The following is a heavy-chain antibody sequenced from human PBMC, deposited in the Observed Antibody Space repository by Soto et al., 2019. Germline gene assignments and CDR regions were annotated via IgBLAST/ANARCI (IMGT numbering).Heavy chain of an antibody. CDR1: GGSISTTNW. J-gene: IGHJ4*02. CDR2: VFHTGST. V-gene: IGHV4-4*02. Sequence: SETLSLTCAVSGGSISTTNWWSWVRQPPGRGLEWIGEVFHTGSTNYNPSLKSRVTISVDKSKNQLSLRLSSVTAADTAIYYCARDGGYSGGLDYWGQGTLVTVSS. CDR3: ARDGGYSGGLDY. D-gene: IGHD5-12*01.